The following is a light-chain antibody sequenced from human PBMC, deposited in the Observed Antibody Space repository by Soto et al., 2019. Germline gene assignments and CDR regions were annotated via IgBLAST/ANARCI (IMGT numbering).Light chain of an antibody. CDR3: QQYNNWPPWT. CDR2: GAS. J-gene: IGKJ1*01. V-gene: IGKV3-15*01. CDR1: QSVSSD. Sequence: EIVMTRSPATLSVSPGESATLSCRASQSVSSDLAWYQQKPGQAPRLLIYGASTRATGVPARFSGSGSETDFTLTISSLQSEDFAVYYCQQYNNWPPWTFGQGTKVDIK.